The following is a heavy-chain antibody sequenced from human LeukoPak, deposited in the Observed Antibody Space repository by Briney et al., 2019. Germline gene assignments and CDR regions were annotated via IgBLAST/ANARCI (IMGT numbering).Heavy chain of an antibody. CDR2: ISGSGGST. J-gene: IGHJ3*02. CDR1: GFTFSSYA. Sequence: PGGSLRLSCAASGFTFSSYAMSWVRQAPGKGLEWVSAISGSGGSTYYADSVKGRFTISRDNSKNTLYLQMNSLRAEDTAVYYCAKLRSSGYYGSGSGAFDIWGQGTMVTVSS. CDR3: AKLRSSGYYGSGSGAFDI. D-gene: IGHD3-10*01. V-gene: IGHV3-23*01.